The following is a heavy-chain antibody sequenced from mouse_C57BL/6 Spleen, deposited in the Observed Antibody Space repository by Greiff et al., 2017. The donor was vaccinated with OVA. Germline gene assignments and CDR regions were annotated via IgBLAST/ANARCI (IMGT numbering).Heavy chain of an antibody. CDR3: ARGNYGSSSYFYY. CDR1: GFTFSSYA. D-gene: IGHD1-1*01. CDR2: ISDGGSYT. Sequence: EVKLVESGGGLVKPGGSLKLSCAASGFTFSSYAMSWVRQTPEKRLEWVATISDGGSYTYYPDNVKGRFTISRDNAKNNLYLQMSHLKSEDTAMYYCARGNYGSSSYFYYWGQGTTLTVSS. V-gene: IGHV5-4*03. J-gene: IGHJ2*01.